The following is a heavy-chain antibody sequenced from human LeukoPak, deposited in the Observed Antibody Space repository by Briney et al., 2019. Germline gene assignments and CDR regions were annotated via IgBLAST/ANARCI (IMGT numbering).Heavy chain of an antibody. Sequence: GASVKVSCKASGYTFTSYDINWVRQATGQGLEWMGWMNPNSGNTGYAQKFQGRVTMTRNTSISTAYMELSSLRSEDTAVYYCASGYCRSTSCYYYYGMDVWGQGTTVTVSS. V-gene: IGHV1-8*01. CDR2: MNPNSGNT. CDR1: GYTFTSYD. J-gene: IGHJ6*02. CDR3: ASGYCRSTSCYYYYGMDV. D-gene: IGHD2-2*01.